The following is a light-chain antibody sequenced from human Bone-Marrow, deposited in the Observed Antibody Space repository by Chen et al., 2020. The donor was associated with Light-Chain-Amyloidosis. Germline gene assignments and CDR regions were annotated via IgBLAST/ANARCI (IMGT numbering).Light chain of an antibody. V-gene: IGKV3-15*01. CDR2: GAS. CDR3: QQYNQWPKT. CDR1: QSVRRN. J-gene: IGKJ1*01. Sequence: EIVMTQSPATLSVYPGERATLSCRASQSVRRNLAWYQQNPGQAPRLLIYGASTRATGIPARFSGSGSGTDFTLTISSIEAEDFAVYSCQQYNQWPKTFGRGTKVEI.